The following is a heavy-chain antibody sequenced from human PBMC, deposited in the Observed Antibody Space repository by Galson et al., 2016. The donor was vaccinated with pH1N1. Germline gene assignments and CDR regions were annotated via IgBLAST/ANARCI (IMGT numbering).Heavy chain of an antibody. CDR2: IYRSGTT. CDR3: ARGDFVVGEGWYNGFDV. Sequence: LRLSCAASGFTFSNYAMSWVRQAPGKGLEWIGRIYRSGTTIYNPSLKSRVTLSLDTSRNHFSLNLTSVTAADTAVYYCARGDFVVGEGWYNGFDVWGQGTTVTVSS. CDR1: GFTFSNYA. V-gene: IGHV4-4*07. J-gene: IGHJ6*02. D-gene: IGHD2-15*01.